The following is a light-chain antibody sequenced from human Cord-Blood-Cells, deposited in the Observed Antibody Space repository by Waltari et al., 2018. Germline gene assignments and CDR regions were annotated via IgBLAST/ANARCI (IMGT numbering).Light chain of an antibody. Sequence: QSALTQPRSVSGSPGRAVTISCTGTSSDVGGYNYVPWYQQPPGKAPKLMIYDGSKRPSGVPDRFSGSKSGNTASLTISGLQAEDEADYYCCSYAGSYVVFGGGTKLTVL. CDR2: DGS. V-gene: IGLV2-11*01. CDR1: SSDVGGYNY. CDR3: CSYAGSYVV. J-gene: IGLJ2*01.